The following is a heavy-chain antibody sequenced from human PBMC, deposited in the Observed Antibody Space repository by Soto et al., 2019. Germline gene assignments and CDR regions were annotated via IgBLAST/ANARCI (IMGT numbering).Heavy chain of an antibody. CDR2: ISTSGTT. J-gene: IGHJ5*02. D-gene: IGHD6-19*01. V-gene: IGHV4-4*07. CDR1: GGSISSYY. CDR3: AREAGPDRWFDP. Sequence: SETLSRTSTVSGGSISSYYWSWIRQPPGKGLDWIGRISTSGTTNYNPSLKSRVTMSVDTSKNHFSLNLSSVTAADTAVYYCAREAGPDRWFDPWGQGTLVTVSS.